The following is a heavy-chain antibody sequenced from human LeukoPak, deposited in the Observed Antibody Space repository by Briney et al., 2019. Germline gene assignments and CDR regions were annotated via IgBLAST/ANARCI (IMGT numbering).Heavy chain of an antibody. D-gene: IGHD2-2*01. CDR1: GGSISSYY. V-gene: IGHV4-4*07. J-gene: IGHJ3*02. Sequence: PSETLSLTCTVSGGSISSYYWSWIRQPAGKGLEWIGRIYTIGSTNYNPSLKSRVTMSVDTSKNQFSLKLSSVTAADTAVYYCARDVPYCSSTSCYVWGGAFDIWGQGTMVTVSS. CDR2: IYTIGST. CDR3: ARDVPYCSSTSCYVWGGAFDI.